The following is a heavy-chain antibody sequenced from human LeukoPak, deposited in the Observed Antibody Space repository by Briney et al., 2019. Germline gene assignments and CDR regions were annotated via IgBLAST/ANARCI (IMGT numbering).Heavy chain of an antibody. V-gene: IGHV3-33*01. D-gene: IGHD3-3*01. J-gene: IGHJ3*02. CDR2: IWYDGSNK. CDR3: ARDSDGITIFGVVAGYDAFDI. Sequence: GGSLRLSCAASGSTFSSYGMHWVRQAPGKGLEWVAVIWYDGSNKYYADSVKGRFTISRDNSKNTLYLQMNSLRAEDTAVYYCARDSDGITIFGVVAGYDAFDIWGQGTMVTVPS. CDR1: GSTFSSYG.